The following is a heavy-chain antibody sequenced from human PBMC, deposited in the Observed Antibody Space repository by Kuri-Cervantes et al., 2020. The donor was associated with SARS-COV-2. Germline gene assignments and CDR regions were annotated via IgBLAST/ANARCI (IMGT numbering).Heavy chain of an antibody. Sequence: GEFLKISCEASGFTFVSHAMHWVRQAPGKGLEWVAVVSYDGRTEFYADSVQGRFTISRDNSKNTLYLQMNSLRVEDTAVYYCARDMGAIVLVRRDWFDPWGPGTLVTVSS. D-gene: IGHD2-8*01. CDR2: VSYDGRTE. CDR1: GFTFVSHA. V-gene: IGHV3-30*04. CDR3: ARDMGAIVLVRRDWFDP. J-gene: IGHJ5*02.